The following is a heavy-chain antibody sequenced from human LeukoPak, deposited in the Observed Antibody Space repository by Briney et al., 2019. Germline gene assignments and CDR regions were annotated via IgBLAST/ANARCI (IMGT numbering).Heavy chain of an antibody. V-gene: IGHV4-31*03. Sequence: SQTLSLTCTVSGGSISSGGYYWSWIRQHPGKGLEWIGYIYYSGSTYYNPSLKSRVTISVDTSKNQFSLKLSSVTAADTAVYYCARLWFGELLYHFDYWGQGTLVTVSS. CDR3: ARLWFGELLYHFDY. CDR1: GGSISSGGYY. J-gene: IGHJ4*02. D-gene: IGHD3-10*01. CDR2: IYYSGST.